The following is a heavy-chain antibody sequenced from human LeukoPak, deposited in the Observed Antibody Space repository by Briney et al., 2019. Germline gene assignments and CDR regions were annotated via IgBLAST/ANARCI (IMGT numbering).Heavy chain of an antibody. V-gene: IGHV4-61*01. CDR3: AREVEWFGELTPVGWFDP. D-gene: IGHD3-10*01. Sequence: SETLSLTCTVSGGSISSSSYYWSWIRQPPGKGLEWIGYIYYSGSTNYNPSLKSRVTISVDTSKNQFSLKLSSVTAADTAVYYCAREVEWFGELTPVGWFDPWGQGTLVTVSS. J-gene: IGHJ5*02. CDR2: IYYSGST. CDR1: GGSISSSSYY.